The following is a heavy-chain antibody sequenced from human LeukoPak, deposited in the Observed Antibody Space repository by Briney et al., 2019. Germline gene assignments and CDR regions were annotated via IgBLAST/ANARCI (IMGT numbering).Heavy chain of an antibody. Sequence: SETLSLTCAVYGGSFSGYYWRWIRQPPGKGLEWIGEINHSGSTNYNPSLKSRVTISVDTSKNQFSLKLSSVTAADTAVYYCARAALAVAGGSEYWGQGTPVTVSS. J-gene: IGHJ4*02. CDR1: GGSFSGYY. CDR3: ARAALAVAGGSEY. V-gene: IGHV4-34*01. D-gene: IGHD6-19*01. CDR2: INHSGST.